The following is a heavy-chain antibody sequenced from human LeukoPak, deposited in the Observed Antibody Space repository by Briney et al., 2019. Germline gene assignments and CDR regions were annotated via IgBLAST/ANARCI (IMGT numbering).Heavy chain of an antibody. CDR1: GFTFSSYA. D-gene: IGHD5-12*01. CDR3: AKTPNSGYDWGVKFDY. Sequence: GGSLRLSCAASGFTFSSYAMSWVRQALGKGLEWVSAISGSGGSTYYADSVKGRFTISRDNSKNTLYLQMNSLRAEDTAVYYCAKTPNSGYDWGVKFDYWGQGTLVTVSS. CDR2: ISGSGGST. J-gene: IGHJ4*02. V-gene: IGHV3-23*01.